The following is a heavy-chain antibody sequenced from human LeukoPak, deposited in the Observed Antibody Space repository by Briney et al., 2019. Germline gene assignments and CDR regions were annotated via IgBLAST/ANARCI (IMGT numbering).Heavy chain of an antibody. D-gene: IGHD3-10*01. V-gene: IGHV1-2*02. J-gene: IGHJ5*02. Sequence: ASVKVSCKASGYSFTGYYLHWVRQAPGQGLEWMGWINPNIGGTKYAQKFQGRVTMTRDTSITTAYMELSRLTSDDTAVYYCARPGDSGSHHSWFDPWGQGTLVTISS. CDR3: ARPGDSGSHHSWFDP. CDR1: GYSFTGYY. CDR2: INPNIGGT.